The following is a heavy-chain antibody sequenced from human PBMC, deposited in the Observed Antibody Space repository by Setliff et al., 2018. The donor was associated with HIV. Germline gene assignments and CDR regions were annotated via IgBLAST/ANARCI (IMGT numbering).Heavy chain of an antibody. CDR3: ARDLIWGASDY. J-gene: IGHJ4*02. Sequence: PGGSLRLSCAASGFTFSSHWVHWVRQAPGKGLVWVSRINTDGSSTSYADSVKGRFTISRDNAKNTLYLQMNSLRAEDTAIYYCARDLIWGASDYWGEGTVVTVSS. V-gene: IGHV3-74*01. D-gene: IGHD7-27*01. CDR1: GFTFSSHW. CDR2: INTDGSST.